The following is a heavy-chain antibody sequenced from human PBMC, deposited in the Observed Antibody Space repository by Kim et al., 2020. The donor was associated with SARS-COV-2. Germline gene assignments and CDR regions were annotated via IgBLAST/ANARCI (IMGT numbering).Heavy chain of an antibody. J-gene: IGHJ4*02. V-gene: IGHV4-61*01. CDR3: ARFYYYHNSGHYPLYFDY. CDR1: GGSVNSGNYY. Sequence: SETLSLTCTVSGGSVNSGNYYWSWIRQPPGRALEWIGHIYYSGSTNCNPSLKSRVTISLDTSKNQFSLKLSSVTAADTAVYYCARFYYYHNSGHYPLYFDYWGQGTLVTVSS. D-gene: IGHD3-22*01. CDR2: IYYSGST.